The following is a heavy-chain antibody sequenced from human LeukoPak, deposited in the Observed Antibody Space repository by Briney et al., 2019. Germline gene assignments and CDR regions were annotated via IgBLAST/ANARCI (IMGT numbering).Heavy chain of an antibody. CDR1: GFIFTNYF. V-gene: IGHV3-30-3*01. CDR2: ISYDGSNK. J-gene: IGHJ4*02. Sequence: GGSLRLSCAASGFIFTNYFMSWVRQAPGKGLEWVAVISYDGSNKYYADSVKGRFTISRDNSKNTLYLQMNSLRAEDTAVYYCARDRYDYVWGSYRYTDYWGQGTLVTVSS. CDR3: ARDRYDYVWGSYRYTDY. D-gene: IGHD3-16*02.